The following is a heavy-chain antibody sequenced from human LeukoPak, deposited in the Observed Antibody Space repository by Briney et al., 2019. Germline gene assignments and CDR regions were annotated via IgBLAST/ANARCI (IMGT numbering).Heavy chain of an antibody. D-gene: IGHD6-6*01. V-gene: IGHV1-18*01. J-gene: IGHJ3*01. CDR3: ARDWYSSSSYRDGFDV. CDR2: VSAYNGNT. Sequence: ASVKVSCKASGYTFTSYGISWVRQAPGQGIEWMGWVSAYNGNTVYAQKVQGRVTMTTDTSTSTAYMELRSLRSDDTAVYYCARDWYSSSSYRDGFDVWGQGTMVTVS. CDR1: GYTFTSYG.